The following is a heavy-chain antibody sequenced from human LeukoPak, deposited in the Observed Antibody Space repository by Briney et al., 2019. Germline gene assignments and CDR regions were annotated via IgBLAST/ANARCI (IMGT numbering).Heavy chain of an antibody. CDR1: GYTLTTYG. CDR2: ISAYNGNT. V-gene: IGHV1-18*01. D-gene: IGHD3-10*01. J-gene: IGHJ6*03. CDR3: ARVTYYYGSGSYFWTQDYYYYMDV. Sequence: ASVKVSCKASGYTLTTYGFSWVRQAPGQGLEWMGWISAYNGNTNYAQKLQGRVTMTTDTSTSTAYMELRSLRSDDTAVYYCARVTYYYGSGSYFWTQDYYYYMDVWGKGTTATISS.